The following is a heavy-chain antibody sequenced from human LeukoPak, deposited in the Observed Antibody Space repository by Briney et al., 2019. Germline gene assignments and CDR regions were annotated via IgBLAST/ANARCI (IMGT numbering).Heavy chain of an antibody. J-gene: IGHJ4*02. CDR2: ISGSGGST. CDR3: AKIDYDILTGYSDY. Sequence: GGSLRLSCAASGFTFSSYAMSWVRQAPGKGLEWVSAISGSGGSTYYADSVKGGVTISTDNSKNTLYLQINSLRAEGTAVYSCAKIDYDILTGYSDYWGQGTLVTVSS. V-gene: IGHV3-23*01. D-gene: IGHD3-9*01. CDR1: GFTFSSYA.